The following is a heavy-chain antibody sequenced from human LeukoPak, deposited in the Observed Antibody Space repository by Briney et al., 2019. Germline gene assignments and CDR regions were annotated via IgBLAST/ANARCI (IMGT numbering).Heavy chain of an antibody. CDR3: ARDRYGSGSYYKSWFDP. V-gene: IGHV4-4*07. CDR2: IYTSGST. J-gene: IGHJ5*02. Sequence: SETLSLTCTVSGGSISSYYWSWIRQPAGKGLEWIGRIYTSGSTNYNPSLKSRVTMSVDTSKNQFSLRLSSVTAADTAVHYCARDRYGSGSYYKSWFDPWGQGTLVTVSS. CDR1: GGSISSYY. D-gene: IGHD3-10*01.